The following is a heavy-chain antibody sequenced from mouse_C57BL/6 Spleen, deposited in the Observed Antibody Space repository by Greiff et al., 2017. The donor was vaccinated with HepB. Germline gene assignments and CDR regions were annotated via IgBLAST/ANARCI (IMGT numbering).Heavy chain of an antibody. J-gene: IGHJ2*01. CDR2: FYPGSGSI. V-gene: IGHV1-62-2*01. Sequence: VQRVESGAELVKPGASVKLSCKASGYTFTEYTIHWVKQRSGQGLEWIGWFYPGSGSIKYNEKFKDKATLTADKSSSTVYMELSRLTSEDSAVYFCARHEEGDYSLDYWGQGTTLTVSS. CDR1: GYTFTEYT. CDR3: ARHEEGDYSLDY. D-gene: IGHD2-12*01.